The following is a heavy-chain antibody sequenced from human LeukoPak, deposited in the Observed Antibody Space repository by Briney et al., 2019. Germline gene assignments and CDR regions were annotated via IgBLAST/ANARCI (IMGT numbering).Heavy chain of an antibody. CDR3: ARDQWELQEGFDI. J-gene: IGHJ3*02. CDR1: VYTFTRYY. CDR2: INPNSGGT. D-gene: IGHD1-26*01. Sequence: ASVKVSCKASVYTFTRYYMHWVRQAPGQGLEWMGWINPNSGGTNYAQKFQGRVTMTRDTSISTAYMELSRLRSDDTAVYYCARDQWELQEGFDIWGQGTMVTVSS. V-gene: IGHV1-2*02.